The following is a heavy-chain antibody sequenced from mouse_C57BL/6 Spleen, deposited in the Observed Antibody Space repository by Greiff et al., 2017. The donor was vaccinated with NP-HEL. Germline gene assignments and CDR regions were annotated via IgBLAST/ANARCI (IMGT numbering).Heavy chain of an antibody. J-gene: IGHJ1*03. V-gene: IGHV1-52*01. D-gene: IGHD2-4*01. CDR1: GYTFTSYW. CDR3: ARKEDYDWYFGV. Sequence: QVQLQQPGAELVRPGSSVTLSCKASGYTFTSYWMHWVKQRPIQGLEWIGNIDPSDSETHYNQKFKDKATLTVDKSSSTAYMQLSSLTSEASAVNYWARKEDYDWYFGVRGTGTTVTVSA. CDR2: IDPSDSET.